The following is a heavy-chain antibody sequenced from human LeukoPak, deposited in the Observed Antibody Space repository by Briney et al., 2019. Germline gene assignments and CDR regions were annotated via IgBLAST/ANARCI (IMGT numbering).Heavy chain of an antibody. CDR2: ISWNSTSV. D-gene: IGHD6-13*01. J-gene: IGHJ5*01. CDR3: AKHYGYSSSWYDS. V-gene: IGHV3-9*01. CDR1: GFTFDDYG. Sequence: GRSLRLSCEASGFTFDDYGMHWVRQAPGKGLEWVSTISWNSTSVGYVDSVKGRFTISRDNAKKTLYLQMNSLRPEDTALYYCAKHYGYSSSWYDSWGQGTLVTVSS.